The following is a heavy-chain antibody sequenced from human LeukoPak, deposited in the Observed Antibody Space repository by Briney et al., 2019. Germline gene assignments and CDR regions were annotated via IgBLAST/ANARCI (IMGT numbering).Heavy chain of an antibody. CDR2: INSDGSST. J-gene: IGHJ6*04. CDR1: GFTFSSYW. CDR3: AELGITMIGGV. V-gene: IGHV3-74*01. Sequence: GGSLRLSCAASGFTFSSYWMHWVRQAPGKGLVWVSRINSDGSSTSYADSVKGRFTISRDNAKNSLYLQMNSLRAEDMAVYYCAELGITMIGGVWGKGTTVTISS. D-gene: IGHD3-10*02.